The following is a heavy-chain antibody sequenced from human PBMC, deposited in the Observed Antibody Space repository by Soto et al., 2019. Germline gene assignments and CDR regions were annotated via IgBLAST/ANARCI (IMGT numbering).Heavy chain of an antibody. D-gene: IGHD5-12*01. CDR3: ASGEGARITVY. J-gene: IGHJ4*02. V-gene: IGHV1-69*02. Sequence: QVQLVQSGAEVKKPGSSVKVSCKASGGTFSSYTISWVRQAPGQGLEWMGRIIPILGIANYAQKVQGRVTITADKSTSTAYMELSSLRSEDTAVYYCASGEGARITVYWGQGTLVTVSS. CDR1: GGTFSSYT. CDR2: IIPILGIA.